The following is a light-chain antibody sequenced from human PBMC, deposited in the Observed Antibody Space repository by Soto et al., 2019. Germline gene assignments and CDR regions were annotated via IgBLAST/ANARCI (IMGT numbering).Light chain of an antibody. CDR1: SSNLGTYP. CDR2: SDD. CDR3: AAWDGNLNGWL. V-gene: IGLV1-44*01. Sequence: QSVLTQPPSASGTPGQRVTVSCSGSSSNLGTYPVNWYQQFPGTAPKLLIYSDDQWPSGVPDRFSGSKSGTSASLAISNLQAEDEAHYYCAAWDGNLNGWLFGGGTKVTVL. J-gene: IGLJ3*02.